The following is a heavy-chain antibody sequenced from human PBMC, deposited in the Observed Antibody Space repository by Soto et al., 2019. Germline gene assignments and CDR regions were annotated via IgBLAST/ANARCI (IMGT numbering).Heavy chain of an antibody. CDR1: GGSISSYY. V-gene: IGHV4-59*01. J-gene: IGHJ5*02. CDR2: IYYSGST. D-gene: IGHD3-10*02. CDR3: ARAMFGNWFDP. Sequence: PSETLSLTCTVSGGSISSYYWSWIRQPPGKGLEWIGYIYYSGSTNYNPSLKSRVTISVDTSKNQFSLKLSSVTAADTAVYYCARAMFGNWFDPWGQGTQVTVSS.